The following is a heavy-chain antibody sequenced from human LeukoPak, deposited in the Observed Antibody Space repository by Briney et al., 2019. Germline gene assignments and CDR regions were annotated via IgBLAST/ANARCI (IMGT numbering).Heavy chain of an antibody. CDR3: ARDPYLYSYYFDY. V-gene: IGHV3-48*03. D-gene: IGHD2-15*01. Sequence: GGSLRLSCAASGFTFSSYEMNWVRQAPGKGLEWVSYISSSGSTMYYADSVKGRFTISRDNAKNSLYLQMNSLRAEDTAVYYCARDPYLYSYYFDYWGQGTLVTVSS. J-gene: IGHJ4*02. CDR1: GFTFSSYE. CDR2: ISSSGSTM.